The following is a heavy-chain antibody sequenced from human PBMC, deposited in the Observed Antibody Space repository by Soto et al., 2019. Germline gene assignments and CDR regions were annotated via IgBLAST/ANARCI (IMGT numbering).Heavy chain of an antibody. CDR1: GGTFSSYA. CDR3: ARGEDGYNPVGFDY. CDR2: IIPIFGTA. J-gene: IGHJ4*02. V-gene: IGHV1-69*13. Sequence: ASVKVSCKASGGTFSSYAISWVRRAPGQGLEWMGGIIPIFGTANYAQKFQGRVTITADESTSTAYMELSSLRSEDTAVYYCARGEDGYNPVGFDYWGQGTLVTVSS. D-gene: IGHD5-12*01.